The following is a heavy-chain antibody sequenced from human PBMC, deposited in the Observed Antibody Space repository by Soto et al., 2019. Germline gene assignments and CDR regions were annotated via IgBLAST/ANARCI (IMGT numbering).Heavy chain of an antibody. V-gene: IGHV4-4*02. Sequence: SETLSLTCAVSGGSISSSNWWSWVRQPPGKGLEWIGEIYHSGSTNYNPSLKSRVTISVDKSKNQFSLKLSSVTAADTAVYYCARRGYGSGSYYRSYYYGMDVWGQGTTVTVS. J-gene: IGHJ6*02. D-gene: IGHD3-10*01. CDR3: ARRGYGSGSYYRSYYYGMDV. CDR2: IYHSGST. CDR1: GGSISSSNW.